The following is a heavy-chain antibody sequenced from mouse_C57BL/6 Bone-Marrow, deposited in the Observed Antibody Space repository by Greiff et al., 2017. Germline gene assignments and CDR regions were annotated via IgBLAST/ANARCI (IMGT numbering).Heavy chain of an antibody. V-gene: IGHV1-74*01. J-gene: IGHJ4*01. D-gene: IGHD1-1*01. Sequence: QVQLQQSGAELVKPGASVKVSCKASGYTFTSYWMHWVKQRPGQGLEWIGRFHPSDGDTNYNPTFKGKATLTVDKSSSTAYMQLSSLTSEDSAVXYCAIATVVATEAMDCWGQRTSGTVSS. CDR3: AIATVVATEAMDC. CDR2: FHPSDGDT. CDR1: GYTFTSYW.